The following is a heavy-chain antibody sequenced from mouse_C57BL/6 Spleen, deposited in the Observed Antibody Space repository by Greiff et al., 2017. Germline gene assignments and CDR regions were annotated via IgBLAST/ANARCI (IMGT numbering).Heavy chain of an antibody. D-gene: IGHD1-1*01. CDR1: GYTFTSYG. V-gene: IGHV1-81*01. Sequence: QVQLKESGAELARPGASVKLSCKASGYTFTSYGISWVKQRTGQGLEWIGEIYPRSGNTYYNEKFKGKATLSADKSSSTAYMELSSLTSEDSAVYISARSVGSSPFGYWGQGTTLTVSS. J-gene: IGHJ2*01. CDR3: ARSVGSSPFGY. CDR2: IYPRSGNT.